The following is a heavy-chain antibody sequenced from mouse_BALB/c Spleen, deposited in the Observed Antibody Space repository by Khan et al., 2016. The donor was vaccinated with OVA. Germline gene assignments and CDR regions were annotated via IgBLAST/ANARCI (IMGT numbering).Heavy chain of an antibody. Sequence: QVQLKESGAELVRPGVSVKISCKGSGYTFTDYAMHWVKQSHAKSLEWIGVISTYYGDASYNQKFKGKATMTVDKSSRTAYMELARLTSEDSAIYYCARPSTATAMDYWGQGTSVTVAS. D-gene: IGHD1-2*01. V-gene: IGHV1S137*01. J-gene: IGHJ4*01. CDR2: ISTYYGDA. CDR3: ARPSTATAMDY. CDR1: GYTFTDYA.